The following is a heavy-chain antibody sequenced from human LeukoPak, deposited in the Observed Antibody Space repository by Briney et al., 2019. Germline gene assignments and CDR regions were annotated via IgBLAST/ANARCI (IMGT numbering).Heavy chain of an antibody. V-gene: IGHV4-34*01. CDR3: ARGRSSSSFDY. CDR1: GGSFSGYY. D-gene: IGHD6-6*01. CDR2: INHSGST. J-gene: IGHJ4*02. Sequence: SETLSLTCAVYGGSFSGYYWSWIRQPPGKGLEWIGEINHSGSTNYNPSLKSRVTISVDTSKNQFSLKLSSETAADTAVYYCARGRSSSSFDYWGQGTLVTVSS.